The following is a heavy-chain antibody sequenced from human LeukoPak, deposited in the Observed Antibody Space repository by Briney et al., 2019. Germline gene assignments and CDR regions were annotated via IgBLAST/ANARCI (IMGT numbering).Heavy chain of an antibody. CDR2: IIPIFGIA. CDR3: ARGGLSTRFRFDP. CDR1: GGTFSSYA. D-gene: IGHD2/OR15-2a*01. V-gene: IGHV1-69*04. Sequence: SVKVSCKASGGTFSSYAISWVRQAHGQGLEWMGRIIPIFGIANYAQKFQGRVTITADKSTSTAYMELSSLRAEDTAVYYCARGGLSTRFRFDPWGQGTLVTVSS. J-gene: IGHJ5*02.